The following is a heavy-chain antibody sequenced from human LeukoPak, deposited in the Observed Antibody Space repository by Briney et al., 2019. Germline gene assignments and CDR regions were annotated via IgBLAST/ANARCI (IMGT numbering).Heavy chain of an antibody. CDR3: ARDGFSIAAAGVYYYYMDV. Sequence: SVKVSCKASGGTFSSYAISWVRQAPGQGLEWMGRIIPIFGTANYAQRFQGRVTITTDESTSTAYMELSSLRSEDTAVYYCARDGFSIAAAGVYYYYMDVWGKGTTVTVSS. V-gene: IGHV1-69*05. D-gene: IGHD6-13*01. J-gene: IGHJ6*03. CDR1: GGTFSSYA. CDR2: IIPIFGTA.